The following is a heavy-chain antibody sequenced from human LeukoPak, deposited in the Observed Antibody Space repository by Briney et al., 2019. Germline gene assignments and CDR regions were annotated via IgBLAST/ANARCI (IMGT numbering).Heavy chain of an antibody. V-gene: IGHV4-39*07. CDR3: ARGHARRYYYGSGSYPDWFDP. CDR1: GGSISSSSYY. Sequence: SETLSLTCTVSGGSISSSSYYWSWIRQPPGKGLEWIGEINHSGSTNYNPSLKSRVTISVDTSKNQFSLKLSSVTAADTAVYYCARGHARRYYYGSGSYPDWFDPWGQGTLVTVSS. J-gene: IGHJ5*02. CDR2: INHSGST. D-gene: IGHD3-10*01.